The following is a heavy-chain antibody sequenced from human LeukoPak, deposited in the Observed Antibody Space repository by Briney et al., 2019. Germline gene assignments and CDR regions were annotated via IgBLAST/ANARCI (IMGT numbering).Heavy chain of an antibody. CDR1: GYRFITYA. J-gene: IGHJ6*02. CDR2: ISAYNGNT. Sequence: ASVKVSCKASGYRFITYAMFWVRQVPGQRPEWMGWISAYNGNTNYAQKLQGRVTMTTDTSTSTAYMELRSLRSDDTAVYYCARFSNSNYAPYYYYGMDVWGQGPRSPSP. D-gene: IGHD4-11*01. V-gene: IGHV1-18*04. CDR3: ARFSNSNYAPYYYYGMDV.